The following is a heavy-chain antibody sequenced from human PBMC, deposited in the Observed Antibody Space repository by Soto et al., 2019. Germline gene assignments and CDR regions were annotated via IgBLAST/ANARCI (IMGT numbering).Heavy chain of an antibody. V-gene: IGHV4-59*01. D-gene: IGHD2-15*01. CDR2: IYYSGST. Sequence: QVQLQESGPGLVKPSETLSLTCTVSSASFTVYYWSWIRQPPGKGLEWIGYIYYSGSTSYNPSLTSRVTLSADTSKNQFSLKLRSVTAAGTAVYYCARDAGGQGDYWGQGVLVTVSS. CDR3: ARDAGGQGDY. J-gene: IGHJ4*02. CDR1: SASFTVYY.